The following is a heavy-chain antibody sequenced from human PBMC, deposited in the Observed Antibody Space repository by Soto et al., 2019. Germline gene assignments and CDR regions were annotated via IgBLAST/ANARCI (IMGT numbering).Heavy chain of an antibody. Sequence: SETLSLTCTVSGDSVNNDNYYWSWIRQPPGKGLEWIGYIYYTGSTNYNPSLKSRVTISVDTSKNQFSLKLSSVTAADTAVYYCATQVAVGAFDIWGQGTMVTVSS. J-gene: IGHJ3*02. D-gene: IGHD6-19*01. CDR1: GDSVNNDNYY. V-gene: IGHV4-61*01. CDR2: IYYTGST. CDR3: ATQVAVGAFDI.